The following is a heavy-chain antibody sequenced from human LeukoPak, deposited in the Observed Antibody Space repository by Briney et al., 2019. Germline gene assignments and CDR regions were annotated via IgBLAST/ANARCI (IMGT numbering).Heavy chain of an antibody. CDR2: INPNSGGT. CDR1: GYTFTGYY. J-gene: IGHJ3*02. CDR3: ASEKMVVVAATCAFDI. Sequence: ASVKVSCKASGYTFTGYYMHWVRQAPGQGLEWMGWINPNSGGTNYAQKFQGRVTMTRDTSISTAYMELSRLRSDDTAVYYCASEKMVVVAATCAFDIWGQGTMVTVSS. D-gene: IGHD2-15*01. V-gene: IGHV1-2*02.